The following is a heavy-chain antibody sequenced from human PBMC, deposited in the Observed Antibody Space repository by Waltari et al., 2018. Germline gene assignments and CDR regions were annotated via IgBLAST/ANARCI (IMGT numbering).Heavy chain of an antibody. J-gene: IGHJ6*03. V-gene: IGHV4-4*07. CDR3: ARDGRFPYYYYYMDV. Sequence: QVQLQESGPGLVKPSETLSLTCTVSGGSISSYYWSWIRQPAGKGLAWSGRIYTSGSTNYNPSLKSRVTRSVDTSKNQFALKLSSVTAADTAVYDCARDGRFPYYYYYMDVWGKGTTVTISS. CDR1: GGSISSYY. CDR2: IYTSGST. D-gene: IGHD3-3*01.